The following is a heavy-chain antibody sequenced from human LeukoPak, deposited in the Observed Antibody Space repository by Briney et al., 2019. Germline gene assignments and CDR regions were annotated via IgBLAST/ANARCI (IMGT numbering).Heavy chain of an antibody. D-gene: IGHD2-8*01. CDR1: GGSISSSSYY. Sequence: SETLSLTCTVSGGSISSSSYYWGWLRQPPGKGLEWIGSIYYSGSTYYNPSLKSRVTISVDTSKNQFSLKLSSVTAADTAVYYCARGSLYYYYMDVWGKGTTVTISS. CDR3: ARGSLYYYYMDV. V-gene: IGHV4-39*07. J-gene: IGHJ6*03. CDR2: IYYSGST.